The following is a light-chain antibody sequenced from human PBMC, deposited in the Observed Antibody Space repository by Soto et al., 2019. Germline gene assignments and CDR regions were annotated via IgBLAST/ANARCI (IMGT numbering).Light chain of an antibody. CDR1: SSDVGDYNY. CDR3: SSFTSSNTHVI. CDR2: DVN. V-gene: IGLV2-14*03. Sequence: QSALTQPASVSGSPGQSITISCTGTSSDVGDYNYVSWYQQHPGKAPKLMIYDVNTRPSGVSNRFAGSMSGNTASLTISGLHAEDEAEYYCSSFTSSNTHVIFGGGNKLTVL. J-gene: IGLJ2*01.